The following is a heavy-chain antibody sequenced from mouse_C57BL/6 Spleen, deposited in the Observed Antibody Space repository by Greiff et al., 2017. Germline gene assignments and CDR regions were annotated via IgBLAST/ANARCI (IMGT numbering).Heavy chain of an antibody. J-gene: IGHJ2*01. V-gene: IGHV1-54*01. Sequence: VQLQQSGAELVRPGTSVKVSCKASGYAFTNYLLEWVKQRPGQGLEWIGVINPGCGGTNYNEKFKGKATLTADKSSSTAYMQLSSLTSEDSAVYFCARDQLGRRTYCDYWGQGTTLTVSS. CDR3: ARDQLGRRTYCDY. CDR2: INPGCGGT. CDR1: GYAFTNYL. D-gene: IGHD4-1*02.